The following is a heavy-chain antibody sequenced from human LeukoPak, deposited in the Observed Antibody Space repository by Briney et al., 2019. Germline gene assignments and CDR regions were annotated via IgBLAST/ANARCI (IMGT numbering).Heavy chain of an antibody. D-gene: IGHD1-1*01. V-gene: IGHV1-2*02. J-gene: IGHJ4*02. CDR3: ARIVGEIGTELERRLVFDY. Sequence: ASVKVSCKASGYTFTGYYMHWVRQAPGQGLEWMGWINPNSGGTNYAQKFQGRVTMTGDTSISTAYMELSRLRSDDTAVYYCARIVGEIGTELERRLVFDYWGQGTLVTVSS. CDR1: GYTFTGYY. CDR2: INPNSGGT.